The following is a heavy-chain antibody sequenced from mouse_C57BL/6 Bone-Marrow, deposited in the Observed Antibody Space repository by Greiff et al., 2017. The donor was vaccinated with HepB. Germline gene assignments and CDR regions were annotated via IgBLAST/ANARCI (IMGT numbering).Heavy chain of an antibody. V-gene: IGHV14-4*01. CDR3: TTLCVSWFAY. J-gene: IGHJ3*01. Sequence: VQLQQSGAELVRPGASVKLSCTASGFNIKDDYMHWVKQRPEQGLEWIGWIDPENGDTEYASKFQGQATITADTSSNTAYLQLSSLTSEDTAVYYCTTLCVSWFAYWGQGTLVTVSA. CDR2: IDPENGDT. D-gene: IGHD6-1*01. CDR1: GFNIKDDY.